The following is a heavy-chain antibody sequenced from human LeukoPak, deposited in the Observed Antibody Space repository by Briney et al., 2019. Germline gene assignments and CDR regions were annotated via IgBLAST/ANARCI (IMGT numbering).Heavy chain of an antibody. Sequence: SETLSLTCTVSGGSISSYYWSWLRQPPGKGLEWIGYIYYSGSTNYNPSLKSRVTISVDTSKNQFSLKLSSVTAADTAVYYCARGTGIVGATPCDYWGQGTLVTVSS. D-gene: IGHD1-26*01. CDR3: ARGTGIVGATPCDY. J-gene: IGHJ4*02. V-gene: IGHV4-59*01. CDR2: IYYSGST. CDR1: GGSISSYY.